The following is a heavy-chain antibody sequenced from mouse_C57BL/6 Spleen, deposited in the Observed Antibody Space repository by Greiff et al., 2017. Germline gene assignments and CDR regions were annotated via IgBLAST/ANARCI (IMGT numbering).Heavy chain of an antibody. D-gene: IGHD2-4*01. CDR3: AKENGLYDYDVRYFDV. J-gene: IGHJ1*03. V-gene: IGHV2-3*01. CDR1: GFSLTSYG. CDR2: IWGDGST. Sequence: VQRVESGPGLVAPSQSLSITCTVSGFSLTSYGVSWVRQPPGKGLEWLGVIWGDGSTNYHSALISRLSISKDNSKSQVFLKLNSLQTDDTATYYCAKENGLYDYDVRYFDVWGTGTTVTVSS.